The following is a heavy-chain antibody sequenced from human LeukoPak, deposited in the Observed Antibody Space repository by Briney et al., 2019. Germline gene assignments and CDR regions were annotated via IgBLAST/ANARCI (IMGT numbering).Heavy chain of an antibody. CDR1: GYSFTSHW. Sequence: GESLKISCKGSGYSFTSHWIGWVRQMPGKGLEWMGIIYPGDSDTRYSPSFQGQVTISADKSISTAYLQWSSLKASDTAMYYCARRRYCGGDCYDRAFDIWGQGTMVTVSS. V-gene: IGHV5-51*01. CDR3: ARRRYCGGDCYDRAFDI. J-gene: IGHJ3*02. CDR2: IYPGDSDT. D-gene: IGHD2-21*02.